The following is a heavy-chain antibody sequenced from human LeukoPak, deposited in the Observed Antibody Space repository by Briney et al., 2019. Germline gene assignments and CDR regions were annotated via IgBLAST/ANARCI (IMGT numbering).Heavy chain of an antibody. V-gene: IGHV4-30-2*01. J-gene: IGHJ6*03. CDR1: GGSISSGGYS. CDR3: ARSSSWRNYYYYYYMDV. Sequence: SETLSLTCAVSGGSISSGGYSWSWIRQPPGKGLEWIGEINHSGSTNYNPSLKSRVTISVDTSKNQFSLKLSSVTAADTAVYYCARSSSWRNYYYYYYMDVWGKGTTVTVSS. CDR2: INHSGST. D-gene: IGHD6-13*01.